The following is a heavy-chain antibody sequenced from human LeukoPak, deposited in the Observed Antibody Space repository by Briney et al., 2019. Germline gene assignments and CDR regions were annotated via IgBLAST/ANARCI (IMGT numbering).Heavy chain of an antibody. D-gene: IGHD6-6*01. CDR3: AAARRYYYYYMDV. CDR1: GFTFSSYA. V-gene: IGHV3-30*04. Sequence: PGGSLRLSCAASGFTFSSYAMHWVRQAPGKGLEWVAVISYDGSNKYYADSVKGRFTISRDNSKNTLYLQMNSLRAEDTAVYYCAAARRYYYYYMDVWGKGTTVTVSS. CDR2: ISYDGSNK. J-gene: IGHJ6*03.